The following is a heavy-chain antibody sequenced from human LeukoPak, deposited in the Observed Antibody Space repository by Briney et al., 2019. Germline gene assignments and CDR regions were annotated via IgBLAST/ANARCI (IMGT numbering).Heavy chain of an antibody. V-gene: IGHV4-34*01. CDR1: GGSFIDYY. CDR3: ARGFSH. J-gene: IGHJ4*02. D-gene: IGHD3-3*01. CDR2: IDHSGST. Sequence: SETLSLTCAVYGGSFIDYYWSWLRQPPGKGLEWIGEIDHSGSTTYNPSLKSRVTISVDTSKNQFSLRLNSVTAADTAVYYCARGFSHWGQGTLVTVSS.